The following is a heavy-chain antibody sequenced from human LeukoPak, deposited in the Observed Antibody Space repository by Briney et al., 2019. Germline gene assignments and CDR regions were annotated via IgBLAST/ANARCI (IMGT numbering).Heavy chain of an antibody. CDR3: ARGHGASWDY. J-gene: IGHJ4*02. V-gene: IGHV1-8*01. D-gene: IGHD4-17*01. CDR1: GYTFTSYD. Sequence: ASVKVSCKASGYTFTSYDINWVRQATGQGLEWMGWMNPNSGNTGYAQKLQGRVTMTTDTSTSTAYTELRGLRSDDTAVYYCARGHGASWDYWGQGTLVTVSS. CDR2: MNPNSGNT.